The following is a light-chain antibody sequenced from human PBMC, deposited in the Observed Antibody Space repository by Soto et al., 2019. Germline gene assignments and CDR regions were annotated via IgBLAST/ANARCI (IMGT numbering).Light chain of an antibody. CDR2: DVT. CDR1: SSDVGHYNY. CDR3: TSYAGSNNFVA. V-gene: IGLV2-8*01. J-gene: IGLJ2*01. Sequence: QSVLTQPPSASGSPGQSVTISCTGTSSDVGHYNYVSWYQQHPGKAPKLMIYDVTRRPSGVPDRFSGSKSGNTASLTVSGLQADDEADYYCTSYAGSNNFVAFGGGTQLTVL.